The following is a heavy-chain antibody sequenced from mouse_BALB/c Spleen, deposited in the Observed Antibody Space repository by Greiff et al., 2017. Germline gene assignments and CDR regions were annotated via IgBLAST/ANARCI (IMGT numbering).Heavy chain of an antibody. CDR3: ARGRYDYDPYFDY. J-gene: IGHJ2*01. Sequence: EVKVVESGGGLVKPGGSLKLSCAASGFTFSSYAMSWVRQTPEKRLEWVASISSGGSTYYPDSVKGRFTISRDNARNILYLQMSSLRSEDTAMYYCARGRYDYDPYFDYWGQGTTLTVSS. CDR1: GFTFSSYA. D-gene: IGHD2-4*01. V-gene: IGHV5-6-5*01. CDR2: ISSGGST.